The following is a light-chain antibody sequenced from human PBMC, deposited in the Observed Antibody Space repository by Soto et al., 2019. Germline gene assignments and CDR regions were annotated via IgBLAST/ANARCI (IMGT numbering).Light chain of an antibody. CDR2: GAS. Sequence: EIVLTQSPGTLSLSPGERATLSCRTSQSVSNNYLAWYQQKPGQAPRLLIYGASNRATGIPDRFSGSGSGTDFTLSISRLEPEDFAVYYCQQYTSLWTFGQGTKVDIK. V-gene: IGKV3-20*01. CDR1: QSVSNNY. CDR3: QQYTSLWT. J-gene: IGKJ1*01.